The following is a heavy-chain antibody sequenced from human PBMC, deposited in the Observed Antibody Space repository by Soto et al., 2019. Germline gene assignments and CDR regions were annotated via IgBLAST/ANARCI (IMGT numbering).Heavy chain of an antibody. CDR2: MNPNSGNT. V-gene: IGHV1-8*01. CDR1: GYTFTSYD. Sequence: ASVKVSCKASGYTFTSYDINWVRQATGQGLEWMGWMNPNSGNTGYAQKFQGRVTMTRNTSISTAYMELSSLRSEDTAVYYCARGYCSGGSCYLLQYYFDYWGQGTLVTVSS. J-gene: IGHJ4*02. CDR3: ARGYCSGGSCYLLQYYFDY. D-gene: IGHD2-15*01.